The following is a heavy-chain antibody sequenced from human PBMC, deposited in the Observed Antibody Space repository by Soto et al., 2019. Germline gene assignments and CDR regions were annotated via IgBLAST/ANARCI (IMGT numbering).Heavy chain of an antibody. CDR3: AKNGYSSGWYGDY. D-gene: IGHD6-19*01. Sequence: QVQLVESGGGVVQPGRSLRLSCAASGFTFRTNAMHWFSQAPGKGLEWVAVISYDGNNKYSAHSVKGRFTISRDNSKNTLSRQMNRLRAEDTAVYYFAKNGYSSGWYGDYWGQGTLVTDSS. CDR2: ISYDGNNK. J-gene: IGHJ4*02. V-gene: IGHV3-30*18. CDR1: GFTFRTNA.